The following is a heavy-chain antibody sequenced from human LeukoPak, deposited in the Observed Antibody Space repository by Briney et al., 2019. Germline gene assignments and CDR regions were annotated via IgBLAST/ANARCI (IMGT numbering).Heavy chain of an antibody. V-gene: IGHV4-38-2*02. D-gene: IGHD6-19*01. J-gene: IGHJ4*02. Sequence: KPSETLSLTCTVSGYSISSGYYWGWIRQPPGKGLEWIGSIYHSGSTYYNPSLKSRVTISVDTSKNQFSLKLSSVTAADTAVYYCAIRGLRGAVAGDFDYWGQGTLVTVSS. CDR3: AIRGLRGAVAGDFDY. CDR1: GYSISSGYY. CDR2: IYHSGST.